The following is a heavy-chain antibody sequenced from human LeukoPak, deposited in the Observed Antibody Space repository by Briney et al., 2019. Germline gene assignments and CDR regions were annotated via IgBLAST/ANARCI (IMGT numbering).Heavy chain of an antibody. CDR2: ISGSGGST. CDR1: GFTFSSYA. Sequence: GGSLRLSCAASGFTFSSYAMSWVRQAPGKGLEWVSAISGSGGSTYYADSVKGRFTISRDNSKSTLYLQMNSLRAEDTAVYYCAKDKWLQLGRIFDYWGQGTLVTVSS. D-gene: IGHD5-12*01. V-gene: IGHV3-23*01. CDR3: AKDKWLQLGRIFDY. J-gene: IGHJ4*02.